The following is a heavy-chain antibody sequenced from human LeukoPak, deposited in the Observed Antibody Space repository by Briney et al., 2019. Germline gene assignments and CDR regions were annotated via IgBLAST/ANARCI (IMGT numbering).Heavy chain of an antibody. V-gene: IGHV1-69*13. D-gene: IGHD3-22*01. CDR1: GGTFSSYA. Sequence: ASVTVSCKASGGTFSSYAISWVRQAPGQGLEWMGGIIPIFGTANYAQKFQGRVTITADESTSTAYMELSSLRSEDTAVYYCARDDFALGYYDSSGVFYGMDVWGQGTTVTVSS. J-gene: IGHJ6*02. CDR2: IIPIFGTA. CDR3: ARDDFALGYYDSSGVFYGMDV.